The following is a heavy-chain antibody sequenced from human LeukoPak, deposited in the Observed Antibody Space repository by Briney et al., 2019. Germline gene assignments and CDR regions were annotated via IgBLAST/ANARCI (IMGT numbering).Heavy chain of an antibody. CDR2: FDPEDGET. CDR3: ATELGDGSGGLYGMDV. D-gene: IGHD3-10*01. V-gene: IGHV1-24*01. CDR1: GYTLTELS. J-gene: IGHJ6*02. Sequence: ASVKVSCKVSGYTLTELSMHWVRQAPGKGLEWMGGFDPEDGETIYAQKFQGRVTMTEDTSTDTAYMELSSLRSEDTAVYYCATELGDGSGGLYGMDVWGQGTTVTVSS.